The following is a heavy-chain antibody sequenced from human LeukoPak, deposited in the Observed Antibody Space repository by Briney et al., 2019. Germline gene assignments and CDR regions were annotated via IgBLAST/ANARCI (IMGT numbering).Heavy chain of an antibody. CDR2: INPSGGST. V-gene: IGHV1-46*01. CDR1: GYTFTSYY. Sequence: GASVKVSCKASGYTFTSYYMHWVRQAPGQGLEWMGIINPSGGSTSYAREFQGRVTMTRDTSTSTVYMELSSLRSEDTAVYYCARTGDSSGWYAWFDPWGQGTLVTVSS. J-gene: IGHJ5*02. D-gene: IGHD6-19*01. CDR3: ARTGDSSGWYAWFDP.